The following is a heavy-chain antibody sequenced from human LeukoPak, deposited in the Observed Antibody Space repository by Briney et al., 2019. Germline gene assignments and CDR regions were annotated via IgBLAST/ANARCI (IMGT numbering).Heavy chain of an antibody. CDR1: GFTFSSYA. D-gene: IGHD3-10*01. J-gene: IGHJ4*02. V-gene: IGHV3-13*01. Sequence: GGSLRLSCAASGFTFSSYAMSWVRQAPGKGLEWVSSIGTAGDTYYPGSVKGRFTISRENAKNSLYLQMNSLRAGDTAVYYCARASYGSGSFDYWGQGTLVTVSS. CDR3: ARASYGSGSFDY. CDR2: IGTAGDT.